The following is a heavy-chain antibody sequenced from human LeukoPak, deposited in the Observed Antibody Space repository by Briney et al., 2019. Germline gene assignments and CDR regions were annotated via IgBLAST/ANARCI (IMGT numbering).Heavy chain of an antibody. CDR2: IKQDGSEK. D-gene: IGHD6-19*01. J-gene: IGHJ4*02. CDR1: GFTFSSYW. Sequence: GGSLRLSCAASGFTFSSYWMSWVRQAPGKGLEWVSNIKQDGSEKYYVDSVKGRFTISRDNAKNSLYLQMNSLRAEDTAVYYCARDGVAGAIDYWGQGTLVTVSS. CDR3: ARDGVAGAIDY. V-gene: IGHV3-7*03.